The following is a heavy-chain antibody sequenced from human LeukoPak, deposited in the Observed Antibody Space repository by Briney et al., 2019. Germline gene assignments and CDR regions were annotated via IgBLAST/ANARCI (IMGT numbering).Heavy chain of an antibody. D-gene: IGHD4-17*01. Sequence: PGGSLRLSCAASGFTVSSKYTSWVRQAPGKGLEWVSVIFSGGATFYADSVKGRFTISRDDSENTLFLQMNNLRAEDMAVYYCATSRTDYDLDYWGQGTLVTVSS. CDR1: GFTVSSKY. J-gene: IGHJ4*02. CDR3: ATSRTDYDLDY. CDR2: IFSGGAT. V-gene: IGHV3-66*01.